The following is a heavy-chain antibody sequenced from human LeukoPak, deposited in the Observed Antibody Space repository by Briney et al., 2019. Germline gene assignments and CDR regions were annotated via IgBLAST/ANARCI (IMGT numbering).Heavy chain of an antibody. CDR3: ARDNKLDY. CDR2: IWYDGSNK. Sequence: GRSLRLSCAASGLILSSFGVHWVRQAPGKGLEWVAVIWYDGSNKYYADSVKGRFTISRDNSKNTLYLQMNSLRAEDTAVYYCARDNKLDYWGQGTLVTVSS. J-gene: IGHJ4*02. CDR1: GLILSSFG. V-gene: IGHV3-33*01. D-gene: IGHD1/OR15-1a*01.